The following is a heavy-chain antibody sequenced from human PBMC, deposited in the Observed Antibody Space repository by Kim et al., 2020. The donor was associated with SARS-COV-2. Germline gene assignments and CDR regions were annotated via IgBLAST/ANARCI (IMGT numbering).Heavy chain of an antibody. CDR3: ARSLGSGSYYSFDY. J-gene: IGHJ4*02. D-gene: IGHD3-10*01. V-gene: IGHV4-4*02. Sequence: NPSLKSRVTISVDKSKNQFSLKLSSVTAADTAVYYCARSLGSGSYYSFDYWGQGTLVTVSS.